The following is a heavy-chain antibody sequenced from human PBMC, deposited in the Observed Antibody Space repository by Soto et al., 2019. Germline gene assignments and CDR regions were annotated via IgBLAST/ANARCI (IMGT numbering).Heavy chain of an antibody. CDR2: INHSGST. D-gene: IGHD5-12*01. Sequence: CIIKPPGKGLEWIGEINHSGSTNYNPSLKSRVTISVDTSKNQFSLKLSSVTAADTAVYYCARDLGGYTGIDNWGQRTLVTVSS. J-gene: IGHJ4*02. CDR3: ARDLGGYTGIDN. V-gene: IGHV4-34*01.